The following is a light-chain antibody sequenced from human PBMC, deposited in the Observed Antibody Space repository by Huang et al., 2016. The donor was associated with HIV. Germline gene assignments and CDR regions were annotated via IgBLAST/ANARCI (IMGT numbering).Light chain of an antibody. CDR3: QQTYSSLLT. CDR1: QSISSY. V-gene: IGKV1-39*01. CDR2: AAS. J-gene: IGKJ3*01. Sequence: DIQMTQSPSSLSASVGDRVTITCRASQSISSYLNWDQQKPGKAPKLLIYAASTLQGGVPSRCSGTGSGTDFTLTISNLQSEDFATYYCQQTYSSLLTFGPGTKVDIK.